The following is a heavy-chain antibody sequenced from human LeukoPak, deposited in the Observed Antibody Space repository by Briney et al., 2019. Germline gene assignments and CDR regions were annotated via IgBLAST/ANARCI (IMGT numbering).Heavy chain of an antibody. J-gene: IGHJ4*02. CDR2: IKSDGSST. Sequence: GGSLRPSCAASGFTFSSYWMHWVRQAPGKGLVWVSHIKSDGSSTDYADSVKGRFTISRDNAKNTLYLQMDSLRAEDTAVYYCATTGTDYYFDYWGQGTLVTVSS. CDR3: ATTGTDYYFDY. CDR1: GFTFSSYW. D-gene: IGHD3/OR15-3a*01. V-gene: IGHV3-74*01.